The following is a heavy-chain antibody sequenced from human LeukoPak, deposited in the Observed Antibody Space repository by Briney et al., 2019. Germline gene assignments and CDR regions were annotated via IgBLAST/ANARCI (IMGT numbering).Heavy chain of an antibody. CDR2: ISYDGSNK. D-gene: IGHD1-26*01. Sequence: PGRSLRLSCAASGFTFSSYGMHWVRQAPGKGLEWVAVISYDGSNKYYADSVKGRFTISRDNSKNTLYLQMNSLRAEDTAVYYCAKVSGGKRGYYNYGMDVWGQGTTVTVSS. CDR3: AKVSGGKRGYYNYGMDV. CDR1: GFTFSSYG. V-gene: IGHV3-30*18. J-gene: IGHJ6*02.